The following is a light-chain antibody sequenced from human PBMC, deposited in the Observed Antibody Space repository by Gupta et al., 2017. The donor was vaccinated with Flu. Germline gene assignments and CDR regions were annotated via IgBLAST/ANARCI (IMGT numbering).Light chain of an antibody. CDR2: EVS. CDR3: SSYTSSSTLV. Sequence: QSALTQPASVSGSPGPSITISCTGTSSDVGGYNYVSWYQQHPGKAPKRMIYEVSNRPSGVSNRFSGTKSGNTASLTISGLQAEDEADYYCSSYTSSSTLVFGGGTKLTVL. J-gene: IGLJ3*02. V-gene: IGLV2-14*01. CDR1: SSDVGGYNY.